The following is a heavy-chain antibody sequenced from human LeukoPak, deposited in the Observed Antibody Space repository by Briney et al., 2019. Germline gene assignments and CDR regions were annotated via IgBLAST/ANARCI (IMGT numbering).Heavy chain of an antibody. CDR2: IKPKTDGETT. J-gene: IGHJ4*02. CDR1: GLTFNNYA. Sequence: GGSLRLSCAVSGLTFNNYAMSWVRQAPGKGLEWVGRIKPKTDGETTEYAAPVKDRFSISRDDSKSMMYLQMYSLKTEDTAVYYCITPLPYSAQGGQGTLVTVSS. D-gene: IGHD2-21*01. V-gene: IGHV3-15*01. CDR3: ITPLPYSAQ.